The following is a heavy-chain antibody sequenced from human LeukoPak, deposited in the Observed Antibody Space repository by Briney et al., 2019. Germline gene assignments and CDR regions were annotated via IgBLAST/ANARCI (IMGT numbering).Heavy chain of an antibody. J-gene: IGHJ4*02. CDR2: ISVYDGNT. V-gene: IGHV1-18*01. CDR1: GYIFNTYH. Sequence: ASVKVSCKISGYIFNTYHITWVRQAPGQGLEWMGWISVYDGNTISAPSLQARVIMTADPSTRTAYMELRSLRPDDTAVYYCARYKHHNYFDYWGQGTHVTVSS. D-gene: IGHD1-14*01. CDR3: ARYKHHNYFDY.